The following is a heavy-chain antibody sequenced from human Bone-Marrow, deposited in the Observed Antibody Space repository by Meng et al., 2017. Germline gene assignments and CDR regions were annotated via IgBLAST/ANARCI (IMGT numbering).Heavy chain of an antibody. CDR2: IYYSGST. CDR1: GGSFSSSRYY. Sequence: GSLRLSCTVSGGSFSSSRYYWGWIRQPPGKGLEWIGSIYYSGSTNYNPSLKSRVTISVDTSKNQFSLKLSSVTAADTAVYYCARVLRDGYNYSYWYFDLWGRGTLVTGSS. V-gene: IGHV4-39*07. D-gene: IGHD5-24*01. CDR3: ARVLRDGYNYSYWYFDL. J-gene: IGHJ2*01.